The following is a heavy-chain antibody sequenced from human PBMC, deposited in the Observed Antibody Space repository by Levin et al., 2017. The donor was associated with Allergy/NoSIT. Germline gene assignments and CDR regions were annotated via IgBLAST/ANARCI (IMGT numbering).Heavy chain of an antibody. Sequence: SCAASGFTFSSYWMHWVRQAPGKGLVWVSRINSDGSNKNYADSVKDRFTISRDNAKNTLYLQMNSLRAEDTAVYYCARALIVGATSGGDYWGQGILVTVSS. CDR1: GFTFSSYW. CDR2: INSDGSNK. J-gene: IGHJ4*02. D-gene: IGHD1-26*01. CDR3: ARALIVGATSGGDY. V-gene: IGHV3-74*01.